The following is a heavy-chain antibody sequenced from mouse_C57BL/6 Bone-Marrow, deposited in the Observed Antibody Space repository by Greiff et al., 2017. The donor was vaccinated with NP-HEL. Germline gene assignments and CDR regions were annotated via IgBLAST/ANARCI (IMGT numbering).Heavy chain of an antibody. CDR1: GSTSPSYG. D-gene: IGHD1-1*01. Sequence: VQLQQSGAELARPGASVKLSCKASGSTSPSYGISWVTQSTGQGLEWFGVIYPRSVNTYYNEKFKGKATLTADKSSSTAYMELRSLTSEDSAVYFCAREVSTVVATRDYWGQGTTLTVSS. CDR3: AREVSTVVATRDY. J-gene: IGHJ2*01. V-gene: IGHV1-81*01. CDR2: IYPRSVNT.